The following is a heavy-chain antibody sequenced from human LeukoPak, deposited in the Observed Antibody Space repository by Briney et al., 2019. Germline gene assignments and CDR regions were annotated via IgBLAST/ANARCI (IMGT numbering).Heavy chain of an antibody. CDR1: GGSISSYY. J-gene: IGHJ5*02. CDR2: IYYSGST. D-gene: IGHD4-23*01. Sequence: SETLSLTCTVSGGSISSYYWSWIRQPPGKGLEWIGYIYYSGSTNYNPSLKSRVTISVDTSKNQFSLKLSSVTAADTAVYYCARVRGNSVWWFDPWGQGTLVTVSS. CDR3: ARVRGNSVWWFDP. V-gene: IGHV4-59*01.